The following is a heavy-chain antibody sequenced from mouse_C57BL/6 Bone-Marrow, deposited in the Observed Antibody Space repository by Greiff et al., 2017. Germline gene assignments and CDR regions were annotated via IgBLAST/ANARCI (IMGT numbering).Heavy chain of an antibody. J-gene: IGHJ3*01. CDR1: GYTFTSYW. CDR3: ARWVLGVAY. V-gene: IGHV1-53*01. CDR2: INPRNGGT. D-gene: IGHD4-1*01. Sequence: VQLQQPGTELVKPGASVKLSCKASGYTFTSYWLHWVKQRPGKGLEWIGNINPRNGGTNSNEKFKSKATLTVDKPSSQVYMQLSSLTSEDSAVYDCARWVLGVAYWGQGTLVTVSA.